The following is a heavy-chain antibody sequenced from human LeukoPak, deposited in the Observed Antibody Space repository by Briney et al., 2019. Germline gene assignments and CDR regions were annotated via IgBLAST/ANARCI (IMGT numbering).Heavy chain of an antibody. CDR2: ISSSGSTI. V-gene: IGHV3-48*03. Sequence: GGSLRLSCAASGFTFNTYAMAWVRQAPGKGLEWVSYISSSGSTIYYADSVKGRFTISRDNAKNSLYLQMNSLRAEDTAVYYCARSYDFWSGYRNWFDPWGQGTLVTVSS. CDR3: ARSYDFWSGYRNWFDP. J-gene: IGHJ5*02. CDR1: GFTFNTYA. D-gene: IGHD3-3*01.